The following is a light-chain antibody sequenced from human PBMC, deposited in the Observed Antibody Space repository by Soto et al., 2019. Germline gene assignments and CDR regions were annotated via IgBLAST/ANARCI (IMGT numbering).Light chain of an antibody. CDR3: QQSYSTPKVT. J-gene: IGKJ4*01. CDR1: QSITSY. V-gene: IGKV1-39*01. Sequence: DIQMTQSPSSLYASVGDRVTLTCRSSQSITSYLNWYQQKPGKAHKLLIYATSSLQSGVPSRFSGSGSGTDFTLTINSLQPEDLATYYCQQSYSTPKVTCGGGTKWDIK. CDR2: ATS.